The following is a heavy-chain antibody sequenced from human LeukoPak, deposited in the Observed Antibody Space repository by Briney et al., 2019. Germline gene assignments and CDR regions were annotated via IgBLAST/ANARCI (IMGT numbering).Heavy chain of an antibody. CDR1: GDSISSNNYY. J-gene: IGHJ4*02. V-gene: IGHV4-39*01. D-gene: IGHD5-24*01. CDR2: IHYSGST. Sequence: SETLSLTCSVSGDSISSNNYYWGWVRQPPGKGLEWIGTIHYSGSTDYNPSLKSRVTMSVDTSKNQFSLNLSSVTAADTAVYYCARRIGGYNVVDYWGQGTLVTVSS. CDR3: ARRIGGYNVVDY.